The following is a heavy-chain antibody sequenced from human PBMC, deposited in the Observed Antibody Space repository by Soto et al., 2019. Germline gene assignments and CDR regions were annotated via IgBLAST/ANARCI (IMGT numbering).Heavy chain of an antibody. Sequence: GESLKISCVASGFTFSSYAISWVRQAPGKGLEWVSAITGDGGDTFHADSVRGRLTISRDNSRNTLYLQMDSLRAEDTALYYCAKGSATSRPYYFDYWGQGTLVTVYS. J-gene: IGHJ4*02. CDR3: AKGSATSRPYYFDY. CDR1: GFTFSSYA. CDR2: ITGDGGDT. V-gene: IGHV3-23*01.